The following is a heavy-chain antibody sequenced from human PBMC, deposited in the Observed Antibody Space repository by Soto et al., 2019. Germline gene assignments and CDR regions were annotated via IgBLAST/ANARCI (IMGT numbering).Heavy chain of an antibody. CDR1: GFTLTRYA. J-gene: IGHJ3*01. D-gene: IGHD1-26*01. V-gene: IGHV1-3*01. CDR3: ARKEVGPSFPFYL. Sequence: QVHLVQSGAEVEKPGASVKVSCKASGFTLTRYALHWVRQAPGQRLEYMGWIKAGNGDTGHPQKFQGRVTMTRDIPASTVYMELNSLTSEDTSVYYCARKEVGPSFPFYLWGQGTVVVVSS. CDR2: IKAGNGDT.